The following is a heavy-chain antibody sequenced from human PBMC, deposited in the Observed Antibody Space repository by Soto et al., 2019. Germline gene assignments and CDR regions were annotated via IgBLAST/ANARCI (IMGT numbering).Heavy chain of an antibody. CDR1: GFTFSSYS. Sequence: GGSLRLSCAASGFTFSSYSMNWVRQAPGKGLEWVSSISSSSSYIYYADSVKGRFTISRDNAKNSLYLQMNSLRAEDTAVYYCARVGTMVRGVEDIDYWGQGTLVTVSS. J-gene: IGHJ4*02. CDR3: ARVGTMVRGVEDIDY. CDR2: ISSSSSYI. D-gene: IGHD3-10*01. V-gene: IGHV3-21*01.